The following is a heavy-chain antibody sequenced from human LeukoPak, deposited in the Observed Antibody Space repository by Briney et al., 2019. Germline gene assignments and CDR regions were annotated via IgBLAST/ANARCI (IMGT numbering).Heavy chain of an antibody. CDR3: ARDAPGNTALDY. CDR1: GFTFISYW. V-gene: IGHV3-74*01. CDR2: INEYGSST. D-gene: IGHD5-18*01. J-gene: IGHJ4*02. Sequence: PGGSLRLSCAASGFTFISYWMHWVRQAPGKGLEWVSRINEYGSSTDFAGSVKGRFTISRDNAKNTLYLQMNSLRAEDTAVYYCARDAPGNTALDYWGQGTLVTVSS.